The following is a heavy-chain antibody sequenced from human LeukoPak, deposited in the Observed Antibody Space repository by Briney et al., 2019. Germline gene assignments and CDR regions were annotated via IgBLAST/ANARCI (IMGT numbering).Heavy chain of an antibody. Sequence: PGGSLRLSCAASGCTVSSNYMSRVRQAPGKGLEWVSVIYSGGSTYYADSVKGRFTISRDNSKNTLYLQMNSLRAEDTAVYYCARGSSGYYNYFDYWGQGTLVTVSS. V-gene: IGHV3-66*02. J-gene: IGHJ4*02. CDR3: ARGSSGYYNYFDY. CDR1: GCTVSSNY. D-gene: IGHD3-22*01. CDR2: IYSGGST.